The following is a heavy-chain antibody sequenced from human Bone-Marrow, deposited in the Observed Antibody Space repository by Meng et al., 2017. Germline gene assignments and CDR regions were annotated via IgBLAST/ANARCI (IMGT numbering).Heavy chain of an antibody. D-gene: IGHD4-17*01. CDR1: GGTVSSYA. V-gene: IGHV1-69*01. J-gene: IGHJ4*02. Sequence: LKLVAEVEKPVSPVWFPSQVSGGTVSSYAISWVRQAPGQGLEGMGWVIPICGTANYAQKFQGRVTITADESASTAYMELSSLRSEDTAVYYCASMTTVTDDYYFDYWGQGTLVTVSS. CDR3: ASMTTVTDDYYFDY. CDR2: VIPICGTA.